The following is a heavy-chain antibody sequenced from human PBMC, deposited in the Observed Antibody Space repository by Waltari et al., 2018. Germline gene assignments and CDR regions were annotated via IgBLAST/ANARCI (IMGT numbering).Heavy chain of an antibody. V-gene: IGHV4-38-2*02. CDR1: GYSISSGYY. J-gene: IGHJ4*02. CDR2: IVHRGST. CDR3: TREEGGATDY. D-gene: IGHD1-26*01. Sequence: QVQLQESGPGLVKPSETLSLTCAVSGYSISSGYYWGWIRQHPGKGLGWIGTIVHRGSTFDNTSLKSRVTRSVDTSKNQCSLKLSSVTAADTAVYYCTREEGGATDYWGQGTLVTVSS.